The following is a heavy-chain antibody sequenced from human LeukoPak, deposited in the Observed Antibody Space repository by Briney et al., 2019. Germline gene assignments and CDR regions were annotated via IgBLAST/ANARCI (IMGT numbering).Heavy chain of an antibody. J-gene: IGHJ6*02. CDR2: IYTSGST. Sequence: PSQTLSLTCTVSGGSISSGSYYWSWIRQPAGKGLEWIGRIYTSGSTNYNPSLKSRVTISVDTSKNQFSLKLSSVTAADTAVYYCAREVLSSSWYGNGMDVWGQGTTVTVSS. D-gene: IGHD6-13*01. CDR3: AREVLSSSWYGNGMDV. CDR1: GGSISSGSYY. V-gene: IGHV4-61*02.